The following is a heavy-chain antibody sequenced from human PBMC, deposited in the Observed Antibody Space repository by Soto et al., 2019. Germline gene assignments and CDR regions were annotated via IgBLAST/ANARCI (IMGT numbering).Heavy chain of an antibody. J-gene: IGHJ4*02. CDR3: SRSLNS. CDR1: GFTFSSFW. Sequence: LRLSCAASGFTFSSFWMDWVRQAPGKGLEWVANINPDGSEKHYVDSVKGRFTISRDNARNSLYLQMRSLTAEDSALYYCSRSLNSWGQGTRVTVSS. V-gene: IGHV3-7*01. CDR2: INPDGSEK.